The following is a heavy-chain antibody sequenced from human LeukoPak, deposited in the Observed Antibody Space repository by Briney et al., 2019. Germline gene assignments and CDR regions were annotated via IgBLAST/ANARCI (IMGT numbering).Heavy chain of an antibody. CDR3: AKGAYGSGTMGNWFDP. D-gene: IGHD3-10*01. CDR1: GFTFSSHA. Sequence: PGGSLRLSCAPSGFTFSSHAMSWVRPAPGKGLEWVSSIRGSGGSPYYADSVTGRLTSSHVNSQNILYLQMNSLRAQDTALYYWAKGAYGSGTMGNWFDPWGQGTLVTVSS. CDR2: IRGSGGSP. V-gene: IGHV3-23*01. J-gene: IGHJ5*02.